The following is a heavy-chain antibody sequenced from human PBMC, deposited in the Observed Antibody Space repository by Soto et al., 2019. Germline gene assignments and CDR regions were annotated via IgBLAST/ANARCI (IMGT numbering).Heavy chain of an antibody. D-gene: IGHD6-19*01. CDR2: IWFDGNKQ. V-gene: IGHV3-33*06. CDR3: GKERRGSGWSVCNF. Sequence: GGSLRLSCAASGFTFGNYGMHWVRQAPGKGLEWVAVIWFDGNKQHYADSVRGRFTISRDNSRDTLYLQMNSLRVDDTAVYYCGKERRGSGWSVCNFWGQGALVTVSS. CDR1: GFTFGNYG. J-gene: IGHJ4*02.